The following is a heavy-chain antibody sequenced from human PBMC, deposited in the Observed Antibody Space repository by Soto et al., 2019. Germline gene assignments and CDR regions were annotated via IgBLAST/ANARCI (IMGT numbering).Heavy chain of an antibody. D-gene: IGHD3-9*01. V-gene: IGHV2-26*01. CDR1: GFSLSNARMG. CDR3: ARIDYDILPGPDWAFDI. J-gene: IGHJ3*02. CDR2: IFSNDEK. Sequence: QVTLKESGPVVVNPTETLTLTCTVSGFSLSNARMGVSWIRQPPGKALEWLAHIFSNDEKSYSTSLKSRLTISKDTSKSQVVLTMTNMDPVDTATYYCARIDYDILPGPDWAFDIWGQGTMVTVSS.